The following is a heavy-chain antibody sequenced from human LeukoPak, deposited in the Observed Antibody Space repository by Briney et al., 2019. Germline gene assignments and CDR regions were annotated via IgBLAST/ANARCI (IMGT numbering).Heavy chain of an antibody. V-gene: IGHV3-23*01. CDR3: AKPGEEDFWSGYHYFDY. CDR2: ISGSGGST. Sequence: GGSLRLSCAASGFTFSSYAMSWVRQAPGKGLEWVSAISGSGGSTYYADSVKGRFTISRDNSKNTLYLQMNSLTAEDTAVYYCAKPGEEDFWSGYHYFDYWGQGTLVTVSS. D-gene: IGHD3-3*01. CDR1: GFTFSSYA. J-gene: IGHJ4*02.